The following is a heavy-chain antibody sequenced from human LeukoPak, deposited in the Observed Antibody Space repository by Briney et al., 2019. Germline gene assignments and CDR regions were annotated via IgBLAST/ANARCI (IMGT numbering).Heavy chain of an antibody. Sequence: SETLSLTCAVYGGSFSGYYWSWIRQPPGKGLERIGEINHSGSTNYNPSLKSRVTISVDTSKNQFSLKLSSVTAADTAVYYCARGLRSSSWYGGGYFDYWGQGTLVTVSS. CDR1: GGSFSGYY. CDR3: ARGLRSSSWYGGGYFDY. V-gene: IGHV4-34*01. D-gene: IGHD6-13*01. CDR2: INHSGST. J-gene: IGHJ4*02.